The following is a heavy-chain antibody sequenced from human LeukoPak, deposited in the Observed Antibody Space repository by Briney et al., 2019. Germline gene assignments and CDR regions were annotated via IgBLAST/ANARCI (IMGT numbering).Heavy chain of an antibody. J-gene: IGHJ4*02. V-gene: IGHV4-34*01. D-gene: IGHD3-10*01. Sequence: TSETLSLTCSVSGGSFSGYFWSWIRQSPGKGLESIGGINVRGSTKYNPSLQSRVTISVDTSKNQLSLKLKSVTAADTAVYYCARGWTKTTDYSGPGSYYTSFFDYWGLGSPVTVSS. CDR2: INVRGST. CDR1: GGSFSGYF. CDR3: ARGWTKTTDYSGPGSYYTSFFDY.